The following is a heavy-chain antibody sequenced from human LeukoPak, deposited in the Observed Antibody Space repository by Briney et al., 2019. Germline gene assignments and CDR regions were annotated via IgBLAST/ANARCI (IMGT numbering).Heavy chain of an antibody. D-gene: IGHD3-16*01. CDR2: VDRRGRGT. Sequence: QPGGSLRLSCAASGFNFGIYWMAWVRQAPGKGLEWVATVDRRGRGTYYMDSVKGRFTVSRDTATNSVYLQLNSLRAEDTAFYYCVREDWGTFDKWGQGTLVTVSS. V-gene: IGHV3-7*01. J-gene: IGHJ1*01. CDR1: GFNFGIYW. CDR3: VREDWGTFDK.